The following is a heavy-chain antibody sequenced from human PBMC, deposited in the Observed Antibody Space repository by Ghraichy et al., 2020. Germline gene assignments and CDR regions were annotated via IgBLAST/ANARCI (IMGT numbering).Heavy chain of an antibody. D-gene: IGHD6-19*01. Sequence: GWSLRLSCAASGFTVTTNSMSWVRQAPGKGLEWVSVIYSAGYAYYADSVKGRFTISRDTSKNTLYLHMNSLRAEDTAFYYCAGDPPGGSGFYYFNYWGQGTLVTVSS. CDR1: GFTVTTNS. V-gene: IGHV3-53*01. CDR2: IYSAGYA. CDR3: AGDPPGGSGFYYFNY. J-gene: IGHJ4*02.